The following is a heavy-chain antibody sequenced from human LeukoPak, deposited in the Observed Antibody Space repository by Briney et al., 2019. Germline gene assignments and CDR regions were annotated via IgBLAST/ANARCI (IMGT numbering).Heavy chain of an antibody. CDR3: QAEAGIRYFDWLSIPQYYFDY. D-gene: IGHD3-9*01. CDR1: GFTFSSYA. Sequence: PGGSLRLSCSASGFTFSSYAMSWFRQAPGQGLDWVSAISGSGGSTYYADSVKGRFTISRDNSKNTLYLQMNSLRAEDTAVYYCQAEAGIRYFDWLSIPQYYFDYWGQGTLVTVSS. V-gene: IGHV3-23*01. CDR2: ISGSGGST. J-gene: IGHJ4*02.